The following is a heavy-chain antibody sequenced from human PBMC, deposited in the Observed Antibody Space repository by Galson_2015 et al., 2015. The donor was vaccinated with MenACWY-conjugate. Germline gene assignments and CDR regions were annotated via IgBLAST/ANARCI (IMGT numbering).Heavy chain of an antibody. CDR3: ARRDFAMIVGQDAFDI. V-gene: IGHV5-51*01. J-gene: IGHJ3*02. D-gene: IGHD3-22*01. Sequence: QSGAEVKKPGESLKISCKGSGYSFTSYWIGWVRQMPGKGLEWMGIIYPGDSDTRYSPSFQGQVTISADKSISTAYLQWSSLKASDTAMYYCARRDFAMIVGQDAFDIWGQGTMVTVSS. CDR1: GYSFTSYW. CDR2: IYPGDSDT.